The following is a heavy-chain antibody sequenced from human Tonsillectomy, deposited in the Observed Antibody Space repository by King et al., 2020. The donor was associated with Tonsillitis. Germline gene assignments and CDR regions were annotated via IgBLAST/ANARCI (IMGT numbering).Heavy chain of an antibody. CDR3: AKADSSGRYWVPKWFDS. Sequence: VQLQESGPRLVMPSQTLSLTCTVSGGSISRGDDYWSWIRQSPGKGPEWIGYIYSSGSTYYNSSLKSRVTISINTSKTPFSLKMKSVTVADTALYYCAKADSSGRYWVPKWFDSWGQGISVSVSS. D-gene: IGHD3-10*01. CDR2: IYSSGST. CDR1: GGSISRGDDY. V-gene: IGHV4-30-4*08. J-gene: IGHJ5*01.